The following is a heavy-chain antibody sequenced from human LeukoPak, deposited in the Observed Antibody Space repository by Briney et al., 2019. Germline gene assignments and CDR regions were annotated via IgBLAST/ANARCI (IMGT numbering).Heavy chain of an antibody. J-gene: IGHJ4*02. D-gene: IGHD1-26*01. CDR3: ARVRDSGSYYVFDH. Sequence: PSETLSLTCTVSGGSISSHYWSWIRQPPREALEWIGYIHYSESTNYNPSLKSRGTISVDTSKNQFSLKLSSVTAADTAVYYCARVRDSGSYYVFDHWGQGTLVTVSS. CDR1: GGSISSHY. CDR2: IHYSEST. V-gene: IGHV4-59*11.